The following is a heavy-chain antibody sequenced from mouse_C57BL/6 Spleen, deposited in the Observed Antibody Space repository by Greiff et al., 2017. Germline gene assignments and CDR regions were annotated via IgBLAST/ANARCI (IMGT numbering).Heavy chain of an antibody. D-gene: IGHD2-12*01. Sequence: QVQLQQPGAELVRPGSSVKLSCKASGYTFTSYWMDWVKQRPGQGLEWIGNIYPSDSETHYNQKFKDKATLTVDKSSSTAYMQLSSLTSEDSAVYYCARRDYSAMDYWGQGTLVTVSS. J-gene: IGHJ4*01. CDR3: ARRDYSAMDY. V-gene: IGHV1-61*01. CDR1: GYTFTSYW. CDR2: IYPSDSET.